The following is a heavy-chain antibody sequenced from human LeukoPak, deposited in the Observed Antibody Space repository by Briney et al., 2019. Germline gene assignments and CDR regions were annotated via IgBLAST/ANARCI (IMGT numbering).Heavy chain of an antibody. J-gene: IGHJ3*02. CDR2: IYYSGST. CDR1: GGSISSSTYY. Sequence: SETLSLTCTVSGGSISSSTYYWGWIRQPPGKGLEWIGSIYYSGSTHYNPSLKSRVTISVDTSKNQFSLKLSSVTAADTAVYYCARGRRWIVVVTKNAFDIWGQGTMVTVSS. CDR3: ARGRRWIVVVTKNAFDI. V-gene: IGHV4-39*07. D-gene: IGHD3-22*01.